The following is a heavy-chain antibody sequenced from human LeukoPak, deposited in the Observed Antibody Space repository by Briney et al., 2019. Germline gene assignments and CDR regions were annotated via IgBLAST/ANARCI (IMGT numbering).Heavy chain of an antibody. CDR2: INHSGST. Sequence: PSQTLSLTCTVSGGSISSGSYYWSWIRQPPGKGLEWIGEINHSGSTNYNPSLKSRVTISVDTSKNQFSLKLSSVTAADTAVYYCARGWGIYGAFYRYYYYMDVWGKGTTVTVSS. J-gene: IGHJ6*03. D-gene: IGHD3-16*01. CDR3: ARGWGIYGAFYRYYYYMDV. V-gene: IGHV4-39*07. CDR1: GGSISSGSYY.